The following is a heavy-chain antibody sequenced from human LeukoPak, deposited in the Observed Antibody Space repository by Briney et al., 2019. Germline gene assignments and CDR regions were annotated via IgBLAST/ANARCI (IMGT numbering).Heavy chain of an antibody. V-gene: IGHV4-34*01. CDR3: ARGRWVRQSFDY. Sequence: SETLSLTCAVYGGSFSGYYWSWIRQPPGKGLEWIGEINHSGSTNYNPSHKSRVTISVDTSKNQFSLKLSSVTAADTAAYYCARGRWVRQSFDYWGQGTLVTVSS. CDR1: GGSFSGYY. CDR2: INHSGST. J-gene: IGHJ4*02. D-gene: IGHD5-12*01.